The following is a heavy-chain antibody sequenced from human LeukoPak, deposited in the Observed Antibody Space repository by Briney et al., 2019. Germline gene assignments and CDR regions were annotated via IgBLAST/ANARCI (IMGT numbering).Heavy chain of an antibody. Sequence: SETLSLTCTVSGGPISSGSYYWSWIRQPAGKGLEWIGRIYTSGSTNYNPSLKSRVTISVDTSKNQFSLKLSSVTAADTAVYYCAVRAAGGYCSGGSCYYPDAFDIWGQGIMVTVSS. V-gene: IGHV4-61*02. D-gene: IGHD2-15*01. CDR1: GGPISSGSYY. J-gene: IGHJ3*02. CDR3: AVRAAGGYCSGGSCYYPDAFDI. CDR2: IYTSGST.